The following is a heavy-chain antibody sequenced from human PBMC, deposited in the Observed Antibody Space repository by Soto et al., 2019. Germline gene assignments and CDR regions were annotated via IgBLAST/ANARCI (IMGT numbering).Heavy chain of an antibody. J-gene: IGHJ4*02. CDR2: IKSESDGGAL. CDR3: TTDRRQLAQFDN. V-gene: IGHV3-15*01. D-gene: IGHD6-6*01. CDR1: GFTISDAW. Sequence: EVQLVESGGGLVKPGGSLRLSCAVSGFTISDAWMSWVRQAPGKGLEWVARIKSESDGGALDYAAPVKARFGVSRDDSRNTLFLQMNSLRDDDTGVYYCTTDRRQLAQFDNWGQGTLVSVSS.